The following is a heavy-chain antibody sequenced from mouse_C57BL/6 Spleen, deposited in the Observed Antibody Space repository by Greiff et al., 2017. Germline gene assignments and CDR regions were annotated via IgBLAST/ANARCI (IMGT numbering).Heavy chain of an antibody. V-gene: IGHV1-26*01. Sequence: VQLQQSGPELVKPGASVKISCKASGYTFTDYYMNWVKQSHGKSLEWIGDINPNNGGTSYNQKFKGKATLTGDKSSSTAYMELRSLTSEDSAVYYCARQLRSDAMDYWGQGTSVTVSS. CDR1: GYTFTDYY. CDR2: INPNNGGT. D-gene: IGHD3-2*02. J-gene: IGHJ4*01. CDR3: ARQLRSDAMDY.